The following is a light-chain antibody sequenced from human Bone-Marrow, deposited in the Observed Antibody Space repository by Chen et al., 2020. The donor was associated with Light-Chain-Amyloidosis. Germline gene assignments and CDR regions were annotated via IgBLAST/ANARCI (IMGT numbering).Light chain of an antibody. J-gene: IGKJ2*01. V-gene: IGKV1-5*03. Sequence: DIQMTQSPSTLSASVGDRVTITCRASQSISSWLAWYQQKPGKAPKLLIYKASSLESGVPSRFSSSGSRTEFTLTISSLQPDDFATYYCHQYNSYQGTFGQGTKLEIK. CDR2: KAS. CDR1: QSISSW. CDR3: HQYNSYQGT.